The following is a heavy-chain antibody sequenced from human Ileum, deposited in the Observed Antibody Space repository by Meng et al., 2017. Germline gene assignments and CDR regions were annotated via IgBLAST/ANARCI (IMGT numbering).Heavy chain of an antibody. CDR1: GGSINRACYY. J-gene: IGHJ4*02. D-gene: IGHD1-26*01. V-gene: IGHV4-31*03. CDR3: AREWSGSYRHFDY. Sequence: QGQLQESGPGLVKPSQTLSLTCTVSGGSINRACYYWSWIRQPPGKGLEWIGYIYYSGTTYYNPSLKSRVAISIDTSNNQFSLKLNSVTAADTAVYYCAREWSGSYRHFDYWGQGTLVTVSS. CDR2: IYYSGTT.